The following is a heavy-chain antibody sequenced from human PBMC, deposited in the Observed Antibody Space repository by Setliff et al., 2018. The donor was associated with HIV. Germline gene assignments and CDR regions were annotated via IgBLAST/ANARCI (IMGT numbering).Heavy chain of an antibody. CDR1: GGSLSSSGYY. J-gene: IGHJ6*03. V-gene: IGHV4-31*03. CDR2: IYYSGST. CDR3: ARQAGNPNYFYYMDV. D-gene: IGHD6-13*01. Sequence: PSETLSLTCTVSGGSLSSSGYYWSWIRQSPGKGLEWIGYIYYSGSTYYNPSLKSRVTISVDTSKNQFSLKLSSVTAADTAVYYCARQAGNPNYFYYMDVWGKGTTVTVSS.